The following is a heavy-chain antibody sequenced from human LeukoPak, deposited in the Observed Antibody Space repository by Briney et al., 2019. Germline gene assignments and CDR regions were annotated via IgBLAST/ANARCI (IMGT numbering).Heavy chain of an antibody. D-gene: IGHD3-22*01. CDR1: GFTFSSYW. Sequence: GGSLILSCAASGFTFSSYWMSWVRRAPGKGLEWVANIKKDGSEKYYVDSVKGRFTISRDNAKNSLYRQMNSLRAEDTAVYYCARDLYRIVVVPHYFDYWGQGTLVTVSS. V-gene: IGHV3-7*01. CDR2: IKKDGSEK. J-gene: IGHJ4*02. CDR3: ARDLYRIVVVPHYFDY.